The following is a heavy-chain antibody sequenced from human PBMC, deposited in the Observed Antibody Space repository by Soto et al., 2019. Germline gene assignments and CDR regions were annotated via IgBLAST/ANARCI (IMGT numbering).Heavy chain of an antibody. J-gene: IGHJ5*02. CDR1: GFTFSSYN. V-gene: IGHV3-21*01. Sequence: EVQLVESGGGLVKPGGSLRLSCAASGFTFSSYNMNWVRQAPGKGLEWVASISPSSSYIYYADSVKGRFTISRDNAKNTLYLQMNTLRAEDTAVYYCVRGTTGLNWFDPWGQGTLVTVSS. CDR2: ISPSSSYI. D-gene: IGHD1-7*01. CDR3: VRGTTGLNWFDP.